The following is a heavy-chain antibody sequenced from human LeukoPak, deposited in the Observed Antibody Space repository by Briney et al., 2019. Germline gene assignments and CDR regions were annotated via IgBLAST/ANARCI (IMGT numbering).Heavy chain of an antibody. CDR1: GYTFTSYG. CDR3: ARDLKRGYSSGRYSWGTGSSNDY. J-gene: IGHJ4*02. CDR2: ISAYNGNT. D-gene: IGHD6-19*01. V-gene: IGHV1-18*01. Sequence: SVKVSCKASGYTFTSYGISWVRQAPGQGLEWMGWISAYNGNTNYAQKLQGRVTMTTDTSTSTAYMELRSLRSDDTAVYYCARDLKRGYSSGRYSWGTGSSNDYWGQGTLVTVSS.